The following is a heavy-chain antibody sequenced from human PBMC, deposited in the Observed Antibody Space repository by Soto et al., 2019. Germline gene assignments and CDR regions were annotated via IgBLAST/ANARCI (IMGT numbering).Heavy chain of an antibody. J-gene: IGHJ4*02. V-gene: IGHV3-7*03. CDR3: ARYFRGSGRYFFDY. Sequence: EVQLVESGGGLVQPGGSLRLSCVASGFTFISSFMGWVRQAPGKGLEWVANINQDGGGTYYVDSVEGRFTISRDNAKGXLYVQMNSLRGEDTAVYYCARYFRGSGRYFFDYWGQGTLVTVSS. CDR2: INQDGGGT. D-gene: IGHD6-19*01. CDR1: GFTFISSF.